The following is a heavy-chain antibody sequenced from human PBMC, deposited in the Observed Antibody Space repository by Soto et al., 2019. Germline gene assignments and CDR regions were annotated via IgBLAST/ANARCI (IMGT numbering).Heavy chain of an antibody. CDR3: ARDSVTRVSSDIPGMDV. CDR2: ISGGGGDT. Sequence: ELQLLESGGALVQPGGSLRLSCAASGFTFSIYAMSWVRQAPGKGLEWVSGISGGGGDTYYADSMKGRFTISRDNSKNTLYLQMTSLRVDDTAMYYCARDSVTRVSSDIPGMDVWGQGTTVSVSS. J-gene: IGHJ6*02. D-gene: IGHD3-10*01. V-gene: IGHV3-23*01. CDR1: GFTFSIYA.